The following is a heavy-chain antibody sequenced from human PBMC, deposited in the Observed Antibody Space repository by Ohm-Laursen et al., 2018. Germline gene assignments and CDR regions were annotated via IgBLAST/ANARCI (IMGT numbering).Heavy chain of an antibody. Sequence: SLRLSCAASGFTFDDHYKDWFCQAPGQGLELVARSRDKANSYTTAYVASVKGRFSISRDDSENSLYLQMNSLKTEDTAVYYCARTRNFQPYDVWGQGTMVIVSS. CDR2: SRDKANSYTT. D-gene: IGHD2/OR15-2a*01. V-gene: IGHV3-72*01. CDR3: ARTRNFQPYDV. CDR1: GFTFDDHY. J-gene: IGHJ3*01.